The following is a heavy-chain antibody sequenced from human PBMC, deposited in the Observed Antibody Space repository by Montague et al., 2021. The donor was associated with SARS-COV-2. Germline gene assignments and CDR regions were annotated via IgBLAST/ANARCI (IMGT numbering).Heavy chain of an antibody. CDR2: LYYSGGS. CDR1: GASISTGSDY. V-gene: IGHV4-61*03. Sequence: SETLSLTCTVSGASISTGSDYWTWIRPRPGRGLEWVGNLYYSGGSTYNPSLKVRITTSADTSKNPFSLALKSVTASDTAVYYCARDRGDIYGGNSAWFDHWGQGTLVTVSS. D-gene: IGHD4-23*01. CDR3: ARDRGDIYGGNSAWFDH. J-gene: IGHJ5*02.